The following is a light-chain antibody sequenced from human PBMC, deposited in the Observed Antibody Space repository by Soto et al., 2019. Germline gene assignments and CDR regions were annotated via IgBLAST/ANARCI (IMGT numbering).Light chain of an antibody. CDR3: QQYETYYT. CDR2: KAS. Sequence: DIQMTQSPSTLSASVGDRVTITCRASQSISTWLAWYQQKPGKAPNLLIYKASNLETGVPSRFSGSGPGTEFTLTISGLQRDDFATYYCQQYETYYTFGQGTKLEIK. J-gene: IGKJ2*01. CDR1: QSISTW. V-gene: IGKV1-5*03.